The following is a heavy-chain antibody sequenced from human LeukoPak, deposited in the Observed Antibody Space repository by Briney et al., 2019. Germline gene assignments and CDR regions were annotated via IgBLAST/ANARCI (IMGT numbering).Heavy chain of an antibody. J-gene: IGHJ6*02. D-gene: IGHD6-19*01. Sequence: GASVKVSCKASGYTFTSYGISWVRQAPGQGLEWMGWISAYNGNTNHAQKLQGRVTMTTDTSTSTAYMELRSLRSDDTAVYYCARAYRIAVAGNYYYGMDVWGQGTTVTVSS. V-gene: IGHV1-18*01. CDR2: ISAYNGNT. CDR1: GYTFTSYG. CDR3: ARAYRIAVAGNYYYGMDV.